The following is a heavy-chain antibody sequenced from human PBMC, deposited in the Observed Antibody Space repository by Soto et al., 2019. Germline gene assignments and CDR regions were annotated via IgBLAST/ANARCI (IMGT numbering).Heavy chain of an antibody. CDR3: AGDSRVVESEADRSYYYYGVDV. CDR2: IIPIFDTA. V-gene: IGHV1-69*01. CDR1: GGTFSSYV. J-gene: IGHJ6*02. Sequence: QVQLVQSGAEVKKPGSSVKVSCKASGGTFSSYVISWVRQAPGQGLEWMGGIIPIFDTANYAQKFQDRVTITADESTSTAYMELSSLRSEDTAVYYCAGDSRVVESEADRSYYYYGVDVWGQGTTVTVSS. D-gene: IGHD2-21*01.